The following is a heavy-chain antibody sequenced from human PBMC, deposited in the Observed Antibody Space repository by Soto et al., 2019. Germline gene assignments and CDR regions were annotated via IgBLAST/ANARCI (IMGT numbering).Heavy chain of an antibody. Sequence: ASVKVSCKAAGYTFTGYYMHWVRQAPGQGLEWMGWISGYNGDTNYAQKFQGRVTMTIDTSTTTAYLELRRLTYDDTAVYFCAKNGHPPYYYYGMDVWGQGTTVTVSS. CDR3: AKNGHPPYYYYGMDV. V-gene: IGHV1-18*04. CDR1: GYTFTGYY. D-gene: IGHD2-8*01. J-gene: IGHJ6*02. CDR2: ISGYNGDT.